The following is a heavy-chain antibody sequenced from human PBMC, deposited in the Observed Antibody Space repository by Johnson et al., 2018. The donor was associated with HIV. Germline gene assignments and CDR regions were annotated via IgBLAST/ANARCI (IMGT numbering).Heavy chain of an antibody. V-gene: IGHV3-30*14. CDR2: ISYDGSNK. D-gene: IGHD1-26*01. Sequence: QVLLVESGGGVVQPGRSLRLSCAAPGFTFSSMHWDRQAPGKGLEWVAVISYDGSNKYYADSVKGRFTISRDNSKNTLYLQMNSLRAGDTAVYYCARGLWATTPGGAFDIWGQGTMVTVSA. CDR1: GFTFSS. CDR3: ARGLWATTPGGAFDI. J-gene: IGHJ3*02.